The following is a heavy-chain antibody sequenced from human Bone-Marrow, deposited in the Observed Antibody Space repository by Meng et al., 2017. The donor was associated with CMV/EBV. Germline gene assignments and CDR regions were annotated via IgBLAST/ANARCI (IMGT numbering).Heavy chain of an antibody. CDR2: FYYSGST. V-gene: IGHV4-39*01. CDR1: GGSVSTNSYY. CDR3: ARALTYYDFWSGYSPNYFDY. J-gene: IGHJ4*02. Sequence: SETLSLTCSVSGGSVSTNSYYWGWIRQPPGKGLEWIGSFYYSGSTYYNPSLESRVTISVDTSKTQFSLKLSSVTAADTAVYYCARALTYYDFWSGYSPNYFDYWGQGTLVTVSS. D-gene: IGHD3-3*01.